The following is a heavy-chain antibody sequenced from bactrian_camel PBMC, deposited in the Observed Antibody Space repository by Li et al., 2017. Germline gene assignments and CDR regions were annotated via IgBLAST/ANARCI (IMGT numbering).Heavy chain of an antibody. CDR1: GYAYSSWC. CDR3: AAAVGGPCAEVIGTGPALDEYVY. CDR2: IDTDGIK. J-gene: IGHJ4*01. Sequence: HVQLVESGGGSVQAGGSLTLTCPATGYAYSSWCWGWFRQAPGKEREGVAYIDTDGIKRYADSVKGRFAVSIDNAKKNLTLHMNSLTPADTAMYYCAAAVGGPCAEVIGTGPALDEYVYWGQGTQVTVS. D-gene: IGHD5*01. V-gene: IGHV3S55*01.